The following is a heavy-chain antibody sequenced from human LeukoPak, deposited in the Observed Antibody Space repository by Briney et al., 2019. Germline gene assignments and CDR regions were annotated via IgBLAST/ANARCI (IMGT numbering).Heavy chain of an antibody. J-gene: IGHJ6*03. V-gene: IGHV1-2*02. CDR1: GYTFTGYY. CDR2: INPNSGGT. CDR3: ARDMAARPFYYYYYMDV. Sequence: ASVKVSCTASGYTFTGYYMHWVRQAPGQGLEWMGWINPNSGGTNYAQKFQGRVTMTRDTSISTAYMELSRLRSDDTAVYYCARDMAARPFYYYYYMDVWGKGTTVTVSS. D-gene: IGHD6-6*01.